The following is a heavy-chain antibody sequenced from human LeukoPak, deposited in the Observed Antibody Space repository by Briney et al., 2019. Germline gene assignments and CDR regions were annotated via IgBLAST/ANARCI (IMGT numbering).Heavy chain of an antibody. D-gene: IGHD3-22*01. CDR1: GFTFSSYS. CDR3: ARDGGHYDSSGLDY. V-gene: IGHV3-21*01. Sequence: PGGSLRLSCAASGFTFSSYSMNWVRQAPGKGLEWVSSISSSGSHMYYADSVKGRITISRDNAKNSVYLQMNSLRAEDTAVYYCARDGGHYDSSGLDYWGQGTLVTVSS. CDR2: ISSSGSHM. J-gene: IGHJ4*02.